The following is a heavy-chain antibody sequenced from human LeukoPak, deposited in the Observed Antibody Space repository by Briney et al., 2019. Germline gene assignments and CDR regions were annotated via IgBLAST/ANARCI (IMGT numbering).Heavy chain of an antibody. Sequence: GGSLRLSCAASGFTFRLYSMNWVRQAPGRGLEWVSYIRSSDGAIAYADSVKCRFTISRDDAKNSLYLQMNSLRDEDTAVYYCARDRDWAFDYWGQGTLITVSS. D-gene: IGHD3-9*01. CDR3: ARDRDWAFDY. J-gene: IGHJ4*02. CDR1: GFTFRLYS. V-gene: IGHV3-48*02. CDR2: IRSSDGAI.